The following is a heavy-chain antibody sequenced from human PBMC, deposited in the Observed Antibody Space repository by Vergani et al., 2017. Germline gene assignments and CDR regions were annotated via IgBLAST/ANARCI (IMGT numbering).Heavy chain of an antibody. Sequence: QVQLVESGGGVVQRGGSLRLSCATSGFTLSNYDMQWIRQGPGKGLEFVAFIQLDGSNQYYADSVKGRFTLSRDFSKNTLYLQMNSLRTDDTATYYCAKHFRGWGIDYGSQGTEVIVSS. CDR2: IQLDGSNQ. J-gene: IGHJ4*02. V-gene: IGHV3-30*02. CDR1: GFTLSNYD. CDR3: AKHFRGWGIDY. D-gene: IGHD3-16*01.